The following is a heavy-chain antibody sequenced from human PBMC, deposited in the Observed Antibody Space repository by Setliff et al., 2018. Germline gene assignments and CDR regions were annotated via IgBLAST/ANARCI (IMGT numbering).Heavy chain of an antibody. CDR2: IYIGGSA. V-gene: IGHV4-4*07. CDR1: GGSISSYY. Sequence: SETLSLTCTVSGGSISSYYWSWIRQPAGKGLEWIGHIYIGGSANYNPSLKSRVTMSIDTSKNQFSLKLNTVTATDTAVYYCARDLGHGGDSDYWGQGILVTVSS. CDR3: ARDLGHGGDSDY. D-gene: IGHD2-21*02. J-gene: IGHJ4*02.